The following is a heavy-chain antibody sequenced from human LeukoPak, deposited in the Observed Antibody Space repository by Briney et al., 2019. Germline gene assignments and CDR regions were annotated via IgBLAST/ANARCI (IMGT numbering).Heavy chain of an antibody. D-gene: IGHD3-16*02. V-gene: IGHV1-2*02. CDR1: GYTFTSYD. CDR3: ARAGKSYYDYVWGSYRYTNYFDY. Sequence: ASVKVSCKASGYTFTSYDINWVRQAPGQGLEWMGWINPNSGGTNYAQKFQGRVTMTRDTSISTAYMELSRLRSDDTAVYYCARAGKSYYDYVWGSYRYTNYFDYWGQGTLVTVSA. J-gene: IGHJ4*02. CDR2: INPNSGGT.